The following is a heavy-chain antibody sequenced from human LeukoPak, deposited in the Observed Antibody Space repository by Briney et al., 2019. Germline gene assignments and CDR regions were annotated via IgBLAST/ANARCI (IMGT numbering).Heavy chain of an antibody. D-gene: IGHD5-18*01. V-gene: IGHV1-46*03. CDR2: INPSCGST. CDR3: ARDLGGYSYGPYFDY. CDR1: GYTFTSYY. J-gene: IGHJ4*02. Sequence: GASVKVSCKASGYTFTSYYMHGVRQAPAQGLDGMGIINPSCGSTSYAQKFQGRVPMTRDTSTSTVYMELSSLRSEDTAVYYCARDLGGYSYGPYFDYWGQGTLVTVSS.